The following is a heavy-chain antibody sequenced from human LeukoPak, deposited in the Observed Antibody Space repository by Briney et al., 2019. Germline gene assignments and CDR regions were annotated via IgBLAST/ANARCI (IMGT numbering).Heavy chain of an antibody. V-gene: IGHV3-11*04. J-gene: IGHJ4*01. CDR2: IRSSGSTI. D-gene: IGHD3-22*01. CDR3: ARGRSSGYYFDY. CDR1: GFTFSDYY. Sequence: GGSLRLSCAASGFTFSDYYMNWIRQAPGKGLEWVSYIRSSGSTIYYADSVKGRFTISRDNAKNSLYLQMNSLRAEDTAVYYCARGRSSGYYFDYWGHGTLVTVSS.